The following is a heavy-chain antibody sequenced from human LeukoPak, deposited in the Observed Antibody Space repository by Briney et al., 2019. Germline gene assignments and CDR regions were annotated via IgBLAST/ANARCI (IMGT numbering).Heavy chain of an antibody. Sequence: ASVKVSCKASGYTFTGYYMHWVRQAPGQGLEGRGWINPNSGGTNYAQKFQGRVAMTRDTSISTAYMELSRLRSDDAAVYYCASLVVPAAMEIFDYWGQGTLVTVSS. CDR2: INPNSGGT. J-gene: IGHJ4*02. CDR3: ASLVVPAAMEIFDY. CDR1: GYTFTGYY. D-gene: IGHD2-2*01. V-gene: IGHV1-2*02.